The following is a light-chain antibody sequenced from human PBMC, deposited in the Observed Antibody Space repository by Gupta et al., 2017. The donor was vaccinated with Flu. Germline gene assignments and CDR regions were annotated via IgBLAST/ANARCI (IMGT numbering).Light chain of an antibody. CDR2: GAS. CDR1: QSVGTH. Sequence: EILLAQSPVTLSSSPGERVTLSCRASQSVGTHLAWYQQKPGQAPRLLIYGASHRVAGIPARFSGSGSDTDLSLTISSREQDDFAVYYCQQRVDWPRLTFGGGTXVEIK. V-gene: IGKV3-11*01. CDR3: QQRVDWPRLT. J-gene: IGKJ4*01.